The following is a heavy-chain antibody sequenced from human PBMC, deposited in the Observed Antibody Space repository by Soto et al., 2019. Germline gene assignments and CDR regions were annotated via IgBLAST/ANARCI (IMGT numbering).Heavy chain of an antibody. D-gene: IGHD6-19*01. CDR1: GFTFSSYG. Sequence: QVQLVESGGGVVQPGRSLRLSCAASGFTFSSYGMHWVRQAPGKGLEWVAVIWYDGSNKYYADSVKGRFTISRDNSKNTLYLKMNSLRAEDTAVYYCARDRVAVAGSYGMDVWGQGTTVTVSS. CDR3: ARDRVAVAGSYGMDV. CDR2: IWYDGSNK. J-gene: IGHJ6*02. V-gene: IGHV3-33*01.